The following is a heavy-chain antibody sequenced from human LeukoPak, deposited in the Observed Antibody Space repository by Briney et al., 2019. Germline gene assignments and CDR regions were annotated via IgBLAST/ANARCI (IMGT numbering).Heavy chain of an antibody. V-gene: IGHV4-59*01. D-gene: IGHD6-19*01. CDR2: IYNTGST. CDR1: GGSLSSYY. Sequence: SETLSLTCTVSGGSLSSYYWTWVRQPPGKGLEWIGYIYNTGSTNYNPSLKSRVTISVDTSKNQFSLNLRSVTAADTAVYYCARFSGWSFFFDFWGQGTLVTVSS. CDR3: ARFSGWSFFFDF. J-gene: IGHJ4*02.